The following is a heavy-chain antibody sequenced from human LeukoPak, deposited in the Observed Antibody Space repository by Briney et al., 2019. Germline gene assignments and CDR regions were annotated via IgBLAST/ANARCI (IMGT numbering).Heavy chain of an antibody. D-gene: IGHD3-9*01. V-gene: IGHV3-66*01. CDR1: GFTVSRNY. J-gene: IGHJ4*02. CDR2: IYSGGRT. CDR3: ARGNYDILTGYYNYYFDY. Sequence: PGGSLRLSCAASGFTVSRNYMSWVRQAPGKGLEWVSVIYSGGRTYYADSVKGRFTISRDNSKNTLYLQMNSLRAEETAVYYCARGNYDILTGYYNYYFDYWGQGTLVTVSS.